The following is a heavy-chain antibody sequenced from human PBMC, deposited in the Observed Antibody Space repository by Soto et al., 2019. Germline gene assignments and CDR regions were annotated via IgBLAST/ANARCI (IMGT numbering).Heavy chain of an antibody. CDR2: IYYTGTT. Sequence: SGTLSLTCTVSGVSISSSTDHWAWIRQPPGKGLEWIASIYYTGTTYYSPSLKSRVTISVDTSKNHFSLKLSSVTAADTSVYYCARQKEHAFAHWRHGNLVRVSS. J-gene: IGHJ4*01. D-gene: IGHD2-2*01. CDR1: GVSISSSTDH. CDR3: ARQKEHAFAH. V-gene: IGHV4-39*01.